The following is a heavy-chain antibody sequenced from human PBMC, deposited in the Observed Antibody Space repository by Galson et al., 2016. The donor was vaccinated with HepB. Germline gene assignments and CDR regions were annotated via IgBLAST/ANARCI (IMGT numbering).Heavy chain of an antibody. CDR3: ARDVQYRFDS. V-gene: IGHV1-18*01. J-gene: IGHJ4*02. D-gene: IGHD2/OR15-2a*01. Sequence: QAPGQGLEWMGGIVPFLEDSHYAQKFQDRVTLTTDSSTTTAYMELRSLRFDDTALYYCARDVQYRFDSWGQGTLVTVSS. CDR2: IVPFLEDS.